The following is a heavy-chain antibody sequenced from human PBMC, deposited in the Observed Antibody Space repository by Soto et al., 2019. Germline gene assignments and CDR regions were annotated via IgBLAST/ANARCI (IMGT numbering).Heavy chain of an antibody. CDR1: GFSLTTRPVG. CDR2: IYWDDDK. J-gene: IGHJ4*02. V-gene: IGHV2-5*02. D-gene: IGHD1-1*01. CDR3: AHRQLYNGAWNEGTFDY. Sequence: QITLKESGPTLVKPTQTLTLTCTFSGFSLTTRPVGVGWIRQPPGQALEWVALIYWDDDKRYNPSLKTRVTNTKDTSKTQMVRTMTNMDPVATATYYCAHRQLYNGAWNEGTFDYWGQGALVTVSS.